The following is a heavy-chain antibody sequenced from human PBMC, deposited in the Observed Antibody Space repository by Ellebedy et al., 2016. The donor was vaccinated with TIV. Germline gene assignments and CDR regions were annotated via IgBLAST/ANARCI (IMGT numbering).Heavy chain of an antibody. V-gene: IGHV3-7*03. D-gene: IGHD6-19*01. J-gene: IGHJ1*01. CDR2: IDQDGSEE. Sequence: GGSLRLSXVASIGIKYMNWVRQPPGTGLEWVANIDQDGSEENYVDSVKGRFIISRDNTKNSLYLQMSSLRPEDTAVYYCAGGAGWLIEHWGLGTLVTVSS. CDR1: IGIKY. CDR3: AGGAGWLIEH.